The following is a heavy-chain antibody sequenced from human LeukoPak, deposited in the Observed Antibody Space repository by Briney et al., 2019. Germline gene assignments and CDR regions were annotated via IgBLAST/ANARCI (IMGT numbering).Heavy chain of an antibody. Sequence: GGSLRLSCAASGFTFSSFAMSWVRQAPGKGLEWVSAIGGGGVDTYYADSVKGRFTISRDNSKNTLYLQMNSLRAEDTAVYYCAKRGESCSSTNCLKYYFDYWGQGTLVTASS. D-gene: IGHD2-2*01. CDR3: AKRGESCSSTNCLKYYFDY. CDR2: IGGGGVDT. J-gene: IGHJ4*02. V-gene: IGHV3-23*01. CDR1: GFTFSSFA.